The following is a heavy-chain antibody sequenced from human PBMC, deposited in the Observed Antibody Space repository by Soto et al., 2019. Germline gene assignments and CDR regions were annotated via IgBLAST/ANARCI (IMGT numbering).Heavy chain of an antibody. CDR2: IGTGHDT. D-gene: IGHD3-3*01. CDR1: GFTFDNYA. Sequence: PGGSLRLSCAASGFTFDNYAMNWVRQAPGKGLEWVSTIGTGHDTYFADSIKGRFTISRDNSEDTLYLQMNTLRAEDTAVYFCAKGLETFENYYTRLFDYWGQGTLVTVSS. V-gene: IGHV3-23*01. J-gene: IGHJ4*02. CDR3: AKGLETFENYYTRLFDY.